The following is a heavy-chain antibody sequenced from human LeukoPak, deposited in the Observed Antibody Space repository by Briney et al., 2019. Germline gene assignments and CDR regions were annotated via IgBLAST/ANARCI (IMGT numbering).Heavy chain of an antibody. CDR1: GYSIISTDR. Sequence: PSETLSLTCAVSGYSIISTDRWGWFRQPPGRGLEWIGYILYRGGTYSNPSLRRGVTTSVDTTKRQCCLKQSSVTAVNTAMYDCARMEGGPGQSYNFQYWGQGILVTVSS. V-gene: IGHV4-28*01. CDR3: ARMEGGPGQSYNFQY. CDR2: ILYRGGT. D-gene: IGHD1-14*01. J-gene: IGHJ4*02.